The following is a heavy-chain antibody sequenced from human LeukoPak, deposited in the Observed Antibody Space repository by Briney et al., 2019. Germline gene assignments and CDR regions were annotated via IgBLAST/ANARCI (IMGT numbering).Heavy chain of an antibody. CDR1: GGSISSYY. CDR2: IYYSGST. D-gene: IGHD4-17*01. CDR3: ARYDYGDHVRSIDY. V-gene: IGHV4-59*01. J-gene: IGHJ4*02. Sequence: PSETLSLTCTVSGGSISSYYWSWLRQPPGKGLEWIGYIYYSGSTNYNPSLKSRVTISVDTSKNQFSLKLSSVTAADTAVYYCARYDYGDHVRSIDYWGQGTLVTVSS.